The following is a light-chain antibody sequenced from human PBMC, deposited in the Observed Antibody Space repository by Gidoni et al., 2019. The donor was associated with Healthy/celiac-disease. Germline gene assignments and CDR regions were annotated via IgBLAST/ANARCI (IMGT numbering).Light chain of an antibody. Sequence: DIQMTQPPSSLSASVGDRATITCRASQSISSYLNWYQQKPGKPPKLLIYAASSLQSGVPSRFSGSGSGTDFTLTISSLQPEDFATYYCQQSYSTPRTFGQGTKVEIK. CDR2: AAS. CDR3: QQSYSTPRT. V-gene: IGKV1-39*01. J-gene: IGKJ1*01. CDR1: QSISSY.